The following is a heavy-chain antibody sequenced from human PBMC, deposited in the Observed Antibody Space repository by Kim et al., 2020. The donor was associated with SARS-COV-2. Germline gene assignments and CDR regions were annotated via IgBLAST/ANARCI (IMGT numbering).Heavy chain of an antibody. CDR3: AGAQEYSSSWYSIGVFYYYGMDV. CDR2: ISYDGSNK. Sequence: GGSLRLSCAASGFTFSSYAMHWVRQAPGKGLEWVAVISYDGSNKYYADSVKGRFTISRDNSKNTLYLQMNSLRAEDTAVYYCAGAQEYSSSWYSIGVFYYYGMDVWGQGTTVTVSS. CDR1: GFTFSSYA. D-gene: IGHD6-13*01. J-gene: IGHJ6*02. V-gene: IGHV3-30*04.